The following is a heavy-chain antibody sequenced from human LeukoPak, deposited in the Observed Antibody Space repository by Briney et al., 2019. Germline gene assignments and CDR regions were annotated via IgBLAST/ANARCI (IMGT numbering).Heavy chain of an antibody. J-gene: IGHJ4*02. Sequence: GESLKISCKGSGYSFTSYWIGWVRQMPGKGLEWMGIIYPGDSDTRYSPSFQGQVTISADKSISTAYLQWSSLKASDTAMYYCARHRGAHMTTVTPIDYWGQGTLVTVSS. D-gene: IGHD4-17*01. CDR3: ARHRGAHMTTVTPIDY. CDR1: GYSFTSYW. CDR2: IYPGDSDT. V-gene: IGHV5-51*01.